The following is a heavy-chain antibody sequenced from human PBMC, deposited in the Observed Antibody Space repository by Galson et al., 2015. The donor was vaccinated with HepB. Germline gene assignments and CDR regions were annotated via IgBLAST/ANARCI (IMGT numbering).Heavy chain of an antibody. CDR2: ISFYNGNT. J-gene: IGHJ5*02. CDR1: GYTFTSYG. CDR3: ASGGDCNGGSCYEGS. Sequence: SVKVSCKASGYTFTSYGISWVQQAPGQGLEWMGWISFYNGNTDFAQKMQDRVTMTTDTSTSTVYMELRSLRSDDTAVYYCASGGDCNGGSCYEGSWGQGTLVTVSS. D-gene: IGHD2-15*01. V-gene: IGHV1-18*01.